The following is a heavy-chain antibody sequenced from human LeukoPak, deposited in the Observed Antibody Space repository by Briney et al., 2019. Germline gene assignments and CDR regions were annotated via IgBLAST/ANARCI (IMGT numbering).Heavy chain of an antibody. Sequence: ASVKVSRKVSGYTLTELSMHWVRQAPGKGLEWMGGFDPEDGETIYAQKFQGRVTMTEDTSTDTAYMELSSLRSEDTAVYYCATASGPPQVAGNGAFDIWGQGTMVTVSS. V-gene: IGHV1-24*01. CDR3: ATASGPPQVAGNGAFDI. CDR2: FDPEDGET. CDR1: GYTLTELS. J-gene: IGHJ3*02. D-gene: IGHD6-19*01.